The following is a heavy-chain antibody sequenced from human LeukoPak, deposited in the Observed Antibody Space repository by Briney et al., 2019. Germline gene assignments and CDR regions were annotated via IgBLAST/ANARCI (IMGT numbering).Heavy chain of an antibody. Sequence: GRSLRLSCAASGFTFSSYGMHSVRQAPGKGLEWVAVIWYDGSNKYYADSVKGRFTISRDNSKNTLYLQMNSLRAEDTAVYYCARGPVAGKGEIDYWGQGTLVTVSS. D-gene: IGHD6-19*01. CDR1: GFTFSSYG. V-gene: IGHV3-33*01. J-gene: IGHJ4*02. CDR3: ARGPVAGKGEIDY. CDR2: IWYDGSNK.